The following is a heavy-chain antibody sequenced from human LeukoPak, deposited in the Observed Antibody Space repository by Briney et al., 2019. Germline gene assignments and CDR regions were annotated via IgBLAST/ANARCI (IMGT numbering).Heavy chain of an antibody. CDR1: GFTFSSYS. V-gene: IGHV3-21*01. Sequence: PGGSLRLSCAASGFTFSSYSMNWVRQAPGKGLEWVSSISSSSSYIYYADSVKGRFTISRDNAKNSLYLQMNSLRAEDTAVYYCARRILPGYFDYGGQEPWSPSPQ. CDR3: ARRILPGYFDY. D-gene: IGHD2-15*01. J-gene: IGHJ4*01. CDR2: ISSSSSYI.